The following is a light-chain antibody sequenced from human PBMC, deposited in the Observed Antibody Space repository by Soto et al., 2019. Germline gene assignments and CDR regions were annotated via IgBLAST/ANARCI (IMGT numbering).Light chain of an antibody. CDR1: QSLNSL. J-gene: IGKJ1*01. V-gene: IGKV1-5*01. CDR3: QQYQSYSSWT. CDR2: DAS. Sequence: DIQMTQSPSTLSASVGDRVTITCRASQSLNSLLAWYQQKPGRAPKLLIYDASTLESGVPSRFSGSGSGTEFTLTISSLQTDDFATYYCQQYQSYSSWTFGQGTKVEIK.